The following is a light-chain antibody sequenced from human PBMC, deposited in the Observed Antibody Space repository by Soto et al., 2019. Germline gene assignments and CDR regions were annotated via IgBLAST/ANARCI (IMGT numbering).Light chain of an antibody. V-gene: IGKV3-20*01. CDR2: GAS. CDR1: QSVSSSY. J-gene: IGKJ4*01. CDR3: QQYGSSPQLT. Sequence: EFVLTQSPGTLSLSPGERATLSCSASQSVSSSYLAWYQQKPGQAPRILIYGASTRATGIPDRFSGSGSGTDFTLTISRLEPEDFALYYCQQYGSSPQLTFGGGTKVEIK.